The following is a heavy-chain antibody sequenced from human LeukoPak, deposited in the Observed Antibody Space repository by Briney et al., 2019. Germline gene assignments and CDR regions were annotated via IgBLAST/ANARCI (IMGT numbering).Heavy chain of an antibody. CDR2: IYTSGST. CDR1: GGSISSYY. D-gene: IGHD6-13*01. CDR3: ARLSSSWDLYYYYYMDV. J-gene: IGHJ6*03. Sequence: SETLSLTCTVSGGSISSYYWSWIRQPAGKGLEWIGRIYTSGSTNYNPSLKSRVTMSVDTSKNQFSLKLSSVTAADTAVYYCARLSSSWDLYYYYYMDVWGKGTTVTVSS. V-gene: IGHV4-4*07.